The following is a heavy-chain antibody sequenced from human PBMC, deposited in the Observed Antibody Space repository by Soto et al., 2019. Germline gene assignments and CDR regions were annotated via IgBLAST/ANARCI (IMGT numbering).Heavy chain of an antibody. J-gene: IGHJ2*01. CDR3: ARKVPGSTSRPDYWYFDL. CDR2: ISGGGDAP. D-gene: IGHD3-10*01. V-gene: IGHV3-23*01. Sequence: EVQLLESGGGLVQPGGSLRLSCAGSGFTFINYAMNWVCQAPGKGLEWVSTISGGGDAPFFADSVRGRFTISRDNSKNTVTLRMNNLGVDDTAVYFCARKVPGSTSRPDYWYFDLWGRGTLVTVSS. CDR1: GFTFINYA.